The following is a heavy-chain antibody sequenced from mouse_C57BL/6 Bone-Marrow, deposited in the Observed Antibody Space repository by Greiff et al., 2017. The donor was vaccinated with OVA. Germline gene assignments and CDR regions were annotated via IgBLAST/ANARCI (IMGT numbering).Heavy chain of an antibody. CDR1: GFTFSSYG. J-gene: IGHJ2*01. CDR2: ISSGGSYT. D-gene: IGHD2-12*01. V-gene: IGHV5-6*01. Sequence: EVHLVESGGDLVKPGGSLKLSCAASGFTFSSYGMSWVRQTPDKRLEWVATISSGGSYTYYPDSVKGRFTISRDNAKNTLYLQMSSLKSEDTAMYYCARLPHFDYWGQGTTLTVSS. CDR3: ARLPHFDY.